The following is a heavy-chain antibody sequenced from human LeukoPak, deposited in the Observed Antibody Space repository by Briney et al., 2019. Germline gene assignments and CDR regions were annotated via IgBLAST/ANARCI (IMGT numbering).Heavy chain of an antibody. J-gene: IGHJ5*02. D-gene: IGHD6-19*01. Sequence: ASVKVSCKASGYTFTSYGISWVRQAPGQGLEWMGWISAYNGNTNYAQKLQGRVTMTTDTSTSTAYTELRSLRSDDTAVYYCARALSPVAPWFDPWGQGTLVTVSS. CDR3: ARALSPVAPWFDP. CDR1: GYTFTSYG. V-gene: IGHV1-18*01. CDR2: ISAYNGNT.